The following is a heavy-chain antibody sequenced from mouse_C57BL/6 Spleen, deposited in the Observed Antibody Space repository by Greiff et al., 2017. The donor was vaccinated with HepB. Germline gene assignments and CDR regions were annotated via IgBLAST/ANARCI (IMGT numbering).Heavy chain of an antibody. CDR1: GYTFTSYW. Sequence: VQLQQSGAELAKPGASVKLSCKASGYTFTSYWMHWVKQRPGQGLEWIGYINHSSGYTKYNQKFKDKGKLTADKYSSTAYMKLSSLTYEDSAVYYCARRGATVDFDYWGQGTTLTVSS. J-gene: IGHJ2*01. CDR2: INHSSGYT. CDR3: ARRGATVDFDY. D-gene: IGHD1-1*01. V-gene: IGHV1-7*01.